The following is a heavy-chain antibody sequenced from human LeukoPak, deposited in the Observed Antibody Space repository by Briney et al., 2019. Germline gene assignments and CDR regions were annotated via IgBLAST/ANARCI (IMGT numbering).Heavy chain of an antibody. J-gene: IGHJ5*02. Sequence: SETLPLTCTVSGCSISSSSSDYYWGGVRQPPGKGLEMIGSISYSGITYYNPSLKSLVTISVDTSKNQFSLKLSSVTGADTGVYYCARGCSAGTPHNWFAPWGQGTLVTV. CDR3: ARGCSAGTPHNWFAP. D-gene: IGHD6-13*01. CDR1: GCSISSSSSDYY. CDR2: ISYSGIT. V-gene: IGHV4-39*07.